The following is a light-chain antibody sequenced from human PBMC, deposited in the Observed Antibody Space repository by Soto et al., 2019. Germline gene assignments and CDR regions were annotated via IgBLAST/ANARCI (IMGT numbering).Light chain of an antibody. CDR3: QQYGSSPS. V-gene: IGKV3D-20*01. J-gene: IGKJ4*01. Sequence: IVLTQSPATVSLSPGERVPFYSGASQSVITNYVAWYQQKPGLAPSLLIYDASRRATGISDRFSGSGSGTDFTLTISRLEPEDFAVYYCQQYGSSPSFGGGTKVEIK. CDR2: DAS. CDR1: QSVITNY.